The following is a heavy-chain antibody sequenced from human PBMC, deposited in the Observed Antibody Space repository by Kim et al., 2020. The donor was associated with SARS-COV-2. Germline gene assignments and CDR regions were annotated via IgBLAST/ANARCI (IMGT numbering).Heavy chain of an antibody. J-gene: IGHJ6*02. D-gene: IGHD2-21*01. V-gene: IGHV4-4*02. CDR2: IYHSGST. Sequence: SETLSLTCAVSGGSISSSNWWSWVRQPPGKGLEGIGEIYHSGSTNYNPSLKSRVTISVDKSKNQFSLKLSSVTAADTAVYYCARVTCGGDCYEDRDYYYYYGMDVWGQGTTVTVSS. CDR1: GGSISSSNW. CDR3: ARVTCGGDCYEDRDYYYYYGMDV.